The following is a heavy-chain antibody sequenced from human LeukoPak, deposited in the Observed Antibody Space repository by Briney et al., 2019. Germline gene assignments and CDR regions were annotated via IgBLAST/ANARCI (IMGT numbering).Heavy chain of an antibody. CDR3: ARDATQIQVWFDGYSDH. V-gene: IGHV3-33*01. CDR2: IWHDGSNT. Sequence: AGGSLRLSCAASGFTFNTYGMTWVRQAPGKGLEWVAVIWHDGSNTHYADSVKGRFTISRDNSKNTLYLQMNSLRAEDTAVYYCARDATQIQVWFDGYSDHWGQGTLVTVSS. J-gene: IGHJ4*02. D-gene: IGHD2-21*01. CDR1: GFTFNTYG.